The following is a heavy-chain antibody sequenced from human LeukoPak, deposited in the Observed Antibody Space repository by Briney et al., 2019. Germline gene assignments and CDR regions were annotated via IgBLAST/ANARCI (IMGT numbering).Heavy chain of an antibody. D-gene: IGHD2-2*01. Sequence: GGSLRLSCAASGFTFSSYAMSWVRQAPGKGLEWVSAISGSGGTTYYADSVKGRFTISRDNSKNTLYLQMNSLRAEDTAVYYCAKDGYCSSTSCQFDYWGQGTLVTVSS. CDR3: AKDGYCSSTSCQFDY. V-gene: IGHV3-23*01. J-gene: IGHJ4*02. CDR2: ISGSGGTT. CDR1: GFTFSSYA.